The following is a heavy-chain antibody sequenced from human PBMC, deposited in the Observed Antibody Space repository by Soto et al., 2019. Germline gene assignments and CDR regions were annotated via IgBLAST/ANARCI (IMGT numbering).Heavy chain of an antibody. D-gene: IGHD2-15*01. Sequence: GGSLRLSCAASAFTFSSFGMHWVRQAPGKGLEWVAVIWYDGSNKYYADSVKGRFTISRDNSKNTLYLQMNSLRAEDTAVYYCARSLVVIVAATTNFYYYGMDVWGQGTTVTVSS. J-gene: IGHJ6*02. CDR2: IWYDGSNK. CDR1: AFTFSSFG. CDR3: ARSLVVIVAATTNFYYYGMDV. V-gene: IGHV3-33*08.